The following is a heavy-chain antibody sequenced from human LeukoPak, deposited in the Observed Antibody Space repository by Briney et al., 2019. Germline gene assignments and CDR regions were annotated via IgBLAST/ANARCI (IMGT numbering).Heavy chain of an antibody. CDR2: IYYSGST. V-gene: IGHV4-59*01. CDR3: ARGLSLGGGIIFDY. Sequence: SETLSLTCTVSGGSISSYYWSWVRQPPGKGLEWIGYIYYSGSTNYNPSLTSRVTISVDTSKNQFSLKLSSVTAADTAVYYCARGLSLGGGIIFDYWGQGILVTVST. J-gene: IGHJ4*02. D-gene: IGHD2/OR15-2a*01. CDR1: GGSISSYY.